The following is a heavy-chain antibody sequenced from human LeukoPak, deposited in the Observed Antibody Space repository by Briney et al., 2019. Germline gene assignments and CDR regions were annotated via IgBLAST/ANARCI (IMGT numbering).Heavy chain of an antibody. V-gene: IGHV4-4*07. CDR1: GGSISSYY. Sequence: SSETLSLTCTVSGGSISSYYWSWIRQPAGKGLEWIGRIYTSGSTNYNPSLKSRVTISVDTSKNQFSLKLSSVTAADTAVYYCASLGYSYGSIDYWGQGTLVTVSS. J-gene: IGHJ4*02. D-gene: IGHD5-18*01. CDR3: ASLGYSYGSIDY. CDR2: IYTSGST.